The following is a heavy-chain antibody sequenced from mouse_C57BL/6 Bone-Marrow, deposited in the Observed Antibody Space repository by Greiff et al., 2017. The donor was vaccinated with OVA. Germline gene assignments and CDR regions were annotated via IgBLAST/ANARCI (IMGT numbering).Heavy chain of an antibody. Sequence: VQLVESGAELVRPGTSVKVSFKASGYAFTNYLIEWVKQRPGQGLEWIGVINPGSGGTNYNEKFKGKATLTADKSSSTAYMQLSSLTSEDSAVYFCARGDYYGTGFDYWGQGTTLTVSS. CDR3: ARGDYYGTGFDY. V-gene: IGHV1-54*01. CDR1: GYAFTNYL. J-gene: IGHJ2*01. D-gene: IGHD1-1*01. CDR2: INPGSGGT.